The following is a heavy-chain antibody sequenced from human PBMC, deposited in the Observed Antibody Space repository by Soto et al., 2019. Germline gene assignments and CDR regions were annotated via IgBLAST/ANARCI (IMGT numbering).Heavy chain of an antibody. Sequence: GSLRLSCAASGFTFSSYDMSWVRQAPGKGLEWVSGISDSGGSTYYADSVKGRFTISRDNSKNTVYMQMSSLRAEDTAVYHCVKDQDDYYDSSGDDYWGQGTLVTVSS. CDR3: VKDQDDYYDSSGDDY. D-gene: IGHD3-22*01. V-gene: IGHV3-23*01. CDR1: GFTFSSYD. J-gene: IGHJ4*02. CDR2: ISDSGGST.